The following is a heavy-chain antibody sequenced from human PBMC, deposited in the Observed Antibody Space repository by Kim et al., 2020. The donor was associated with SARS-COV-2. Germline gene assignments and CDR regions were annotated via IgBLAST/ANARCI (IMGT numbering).Heavy chain of an antibody. Sequence: GGSLRLSCAASGFTFSNAWMSWVRQAPGKGLEWVGRIKSKTDGGTTDYAAPVKGRFTISRDDSKNTLYLQMNSLKTEDTAVYYCRRHYYGSGIPHHYWGQGTLVTVSS. CDR2: IKSKTDGGTT. CDR3: RRHYYGSGIPHHY. D-gene: IGHD3-10*01. V-gene: IGHV3-15*01. CDR1: GFTFSNAW. J-gene: IGHJ4*02.